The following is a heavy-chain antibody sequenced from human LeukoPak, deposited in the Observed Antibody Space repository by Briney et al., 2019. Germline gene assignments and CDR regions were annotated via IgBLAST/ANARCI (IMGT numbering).Heavy chain of an antibody. V-gene: IGHV1-2*02. J-gene: IGHJ4*02. D-gene: IGHD3-10*01. Sequence: ASVKVSCKASGYTFTGYYMHWVRQAPGQGLEWMGWINPNSGGTNYAQKFQGRVTVTRDTSISTAYMELSRLRSDDTAVYYCARDRHYYGSGSYYNEFDYWGQGTLVTVSS. CDR3: ARDRHYYGSGSYYNEFDY. CDR2: INPNSGGT. CDR1: GYTFTGYY.